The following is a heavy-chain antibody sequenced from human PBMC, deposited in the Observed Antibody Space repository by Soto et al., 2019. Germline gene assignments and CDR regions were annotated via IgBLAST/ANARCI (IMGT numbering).Heavy chain of an antibody. J-gene: IGHJ6*02. V-gene: IGHV3-33*01. Sequence: QVQLVESGGGVVQPGRSLRLSCAASGFTLSSYGMHWVRQAPGKGLEWVAAIWYDGSNKYYADSVKGRFTISRDNSKNTLYLQMNSLRAEDTAVYYCAREPYGDRATGAVYYGMDVWGQGTTVTVSS. CDR2: IWYDGSNK. D-gene: IGHD4-17*01. CDR3: AREPYGDRATGAVYYGMDV. CDR1: GFTLSSYG.